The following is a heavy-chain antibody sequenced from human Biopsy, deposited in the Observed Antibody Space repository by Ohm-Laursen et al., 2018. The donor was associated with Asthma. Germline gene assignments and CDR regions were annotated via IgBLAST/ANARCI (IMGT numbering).Heavy chain of an antibody. V-gene: IGHV4-34*01. CDR1: GGSLTGHY. J-gene: IGHJ5*02. CDR2: IDQSGYT. Sequence: SDTLSLTCTVYGGSLTGHYWNWIRQPPGKGLERIGEIDQSGYTNDNPSLKSRVTISADTSKNQYHLNLSSVTAADTAVYFCARSAITGIKGWFDPWGQGTQVTVSS. CDR3: ARSAITGIKGWFDP. D-gene: IGHD1-20*01.